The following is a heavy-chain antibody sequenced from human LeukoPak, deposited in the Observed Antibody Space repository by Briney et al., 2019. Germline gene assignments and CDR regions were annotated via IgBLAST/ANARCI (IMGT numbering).Heavy chain of an antibody. CDR1: GLTVSTTH. V-gene: IGHV3-53*01. J-gene: IGHJ4*02. CDR2: IYSGGTT. CDR3: AARDCSRTSCNAGVFDY. Sequence: PGGSLRLSCAASGLTVSTTHMSWVRQAPGKGLEWVSVIYSGGTTNYAESVKGRFTISRDDSKNTLHLQMNSLRAEDTAVYYCAARDCSRTSCNAGVFDYWGQGTLVSVS. D-gene: IGHD2-21*01.